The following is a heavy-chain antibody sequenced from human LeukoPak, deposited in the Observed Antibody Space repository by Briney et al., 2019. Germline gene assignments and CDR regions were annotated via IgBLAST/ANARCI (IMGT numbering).Heavy chain of an antibody. CDR2: MDPKSGET. V-gene: IGHV1-2*02. Sequence: GASVKVSCKASGYTFTDYYLQWVRQAPGQGLEWMGWMDPKSGETNHAQKFQGRVLMTRDTSITTAYMHLSRLTSDDTAVYYCALEVYYSDNSAFAYWGQGTLVTVSS. CDR1: GYTFTDYY. J-gene: IGHJ4*02. CDR3: ALEVYYSDNSAFAY. D-gene: IGHD3-22*01.